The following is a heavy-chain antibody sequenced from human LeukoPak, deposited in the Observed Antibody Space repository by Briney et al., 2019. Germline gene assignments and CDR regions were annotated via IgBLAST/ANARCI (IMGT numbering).Heavy chain of an antibody. D-gene: IGHD6-19*01. Sequence: SVKVSCKASGGTFSSNAISWVRQAPGQGLEWMGGIIPIFGTANYAQKFQGRVTITTDESTSTAYMELSSLRSEDTAVYYCARDVGNVAGTFWFDPWGQGTLVTVSS. CDR1: GGTFSSNA. V-gene: IGHV1-69*05. CDR3: ARDVGNVAGTFWFDP. CDR2: IIPIFGTA. J-gene: IGHJ5*02.